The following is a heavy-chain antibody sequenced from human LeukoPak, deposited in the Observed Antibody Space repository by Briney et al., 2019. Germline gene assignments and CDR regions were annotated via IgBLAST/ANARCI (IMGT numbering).Heavy chain of an antibody. CDR1: GFTFSSYA. CDR2: ISSSGSTI. J-gene: IGHJ4*02. D-gene: IGHD3-3*01. V-gene: IGHV3-48*03. Sequence: PGGSLRLSCAASGFTFSSYAMHWVRQAPGKGLEWVSYISSSGSTIYYADSVKGRFTISRDNAKNSLYLQMNSLRVEDTAVYYCARDFRFFDYWGQGTLVTVSS. CDR3: ARDFRFFDY.